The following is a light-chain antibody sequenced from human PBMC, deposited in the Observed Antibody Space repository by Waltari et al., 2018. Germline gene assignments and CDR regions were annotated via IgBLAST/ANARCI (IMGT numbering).Light chain of an antibody. V-gene: IGKV3-20*01. CDR2: GVS. Sequence: IVLAQSPGTLSLSPGESATLSCRASQSVIRNWLAWYQQKPGQSPRLLIYGVSSRASGIPDRFSGSGSGTDFTLTINRLEPEDFAVYYCQQYGGSAFTFGPGTRVDIK. CDR1: QSVIRNW. J-gene: IGKJ3*01. CDR3: QQYGGSAFT.